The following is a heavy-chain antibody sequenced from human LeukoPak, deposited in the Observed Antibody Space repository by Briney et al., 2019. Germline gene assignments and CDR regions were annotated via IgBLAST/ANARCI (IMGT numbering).Heavy chain of an antibody. J-gene: IGHJ6*02. D-gene: IGHD1/OR15-1a*01. CDR3: ARNNDMDV. CDR1: GFILSNHW. Sequence: GGSLRLSCAASGFILSNHWMTWVRQAPGKGPEWVANMNKDGSEKYYVDSVEGRFTISRDTAKNSLYLQMNNLRAEDTALYYCARNNDMDVWGQGTTVIVSS. CDR2: MNKDGSEK. V-gene: IGHV3-7*03.